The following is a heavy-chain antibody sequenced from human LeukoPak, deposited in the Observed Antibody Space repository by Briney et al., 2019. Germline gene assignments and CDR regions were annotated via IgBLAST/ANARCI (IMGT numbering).Heavy chain of an antibody. J-gene: IGHJ5*02. Sequence: PSETLSLTCTVSGGSISSGGYYWSWIRQPPGKGLEWIGYIYHSGSTYYNPSLKSRVTISVDRSKNQFSLKLSSVTAADTAVYYCARDSGEVDPWGQGTLVTVSS. V-gene: IGHV4-30-2*01. CDR2: IYHSGST. CDR1: GGSISSGGYY. CDR3: ARDSGEVDP.